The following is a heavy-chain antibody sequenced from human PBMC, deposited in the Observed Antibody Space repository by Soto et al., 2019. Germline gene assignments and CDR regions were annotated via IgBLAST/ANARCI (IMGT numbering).Heavy chain of an antibody. CDR3: ARDGYDGSGSPYPAY. Sequence: SETLSLTCSVSGGSMSYYFWSWIRQAPGKGLEWIGYIYYLGSTDYNPSLKSRVTISVDTSKRQFSLRLTSVTAADTAVYYCARDGYDGSGSPYPAYWGPGTQVTVSS. CDR2: IYYLGST. V-gene: IGHV4-59*01. D-gene: IGHD3-10*01. CDR1: GGSMSYYF. J-gene: IGHJ4*02.